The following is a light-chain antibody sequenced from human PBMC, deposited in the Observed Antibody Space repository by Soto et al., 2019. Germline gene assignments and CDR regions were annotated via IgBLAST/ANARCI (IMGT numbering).Light chain of an antibody. CDR2: DAS. V-gene: IGKV3-11*01. CDR3: QQRSNWPPIT. CDR1: QSVSSN. Sequence: TLSVSPGERATLSCRASQSVSSNLAWYQQKPGQAPRLLIYDASNRATGIPARFSGSGSGTDFTLTISSLEPEDFAVYYCQQRSNWPPITFGQGTRLEIK. J-gene: IGKJ5*01.